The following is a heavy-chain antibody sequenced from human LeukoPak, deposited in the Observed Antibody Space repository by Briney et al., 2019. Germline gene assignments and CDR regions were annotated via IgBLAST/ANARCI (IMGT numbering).Heavy chain of an antibody. V-gene: IGHV1-18*01. CDR3: ARVSAYYDFWSGYSEYGMDV. D-gene: IGHD3-3*01. CDR1: GYTFTNYG. CDR2: ISAYNGNT. Sequence: ASVKVSCKASGYTFTNYGISWVRQAPGQGLEWMGWISAYNGNTNYAQKLQGRVTMITDTSTSTAYMELSSLRSEDTAVYYCARVSAYYDFWSGYSEYGMDVWGQGTTVTVSS. J-gene: IGHJ6*02.